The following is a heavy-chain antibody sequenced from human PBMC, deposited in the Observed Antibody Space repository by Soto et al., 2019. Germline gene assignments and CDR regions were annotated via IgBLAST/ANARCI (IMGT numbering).Heavy chain of an antibody. V-gene: IGHV3-30*18. Sequence: GGSLRLSCGASGFTFSAYAMHWVRQAPGKGLERVAVISYDGSNKYYADSVKGQFTISRDNSKNTLYPQMNSLRAEDTAVYYCAKDETIFGVVITNLDYWGQGTLVTVSS. CDR3: AKDETIFGVVITNLDY. CDR2: ISYDGSNK. J-gene: IGHJ4*02. CDR1: GFTFSAYA. D-gene: IGHD3-3*01.